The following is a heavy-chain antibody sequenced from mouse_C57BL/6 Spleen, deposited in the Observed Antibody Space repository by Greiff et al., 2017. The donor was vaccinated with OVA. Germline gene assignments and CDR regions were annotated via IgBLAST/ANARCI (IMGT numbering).Heavy chain of an antibody. D-gene: IGHD2-9*01. CDR3: ARRGPYYGYDDAMDY. Sequence: VKLQQPGAELVRPGTSVKLSCKASGYTFTSYWMHWVKQRPGQGLEWIGVIDPSDSYTNYNQKFKGKATLTVDTSSSTAYMQLSSLTSEDSAVYYCARRGPYYGYDDAMDYWGQGTSVTVSS. CDR1: GYTFTSYW. CDR2: IDPSDSYT. J-gene: IGHJ4*01. V-gene: IGHV1-59*01.